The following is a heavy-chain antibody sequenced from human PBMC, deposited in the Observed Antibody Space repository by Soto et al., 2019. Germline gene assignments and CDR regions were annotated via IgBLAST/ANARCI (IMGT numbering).Heavy chain of an antibody. D-gene: IGHD3-16*01. J-gene: IGHJ4*02. Sequence: PSETLSLTCTVSGGSISNKHYYWSWIRQSPGKGLEWIGHIYDSENTYNNPSLKNRGTISVDTSKNQFSLKLSSVTAADTAVYFCAGEIPGGFRFDYWSQGTPVTVSS. V-gene: IGHV4-30-4*01. CDR3: AGEIPGGFRFDY. CDR2: IYDSENT. CDR1: GGSISNKHYY.